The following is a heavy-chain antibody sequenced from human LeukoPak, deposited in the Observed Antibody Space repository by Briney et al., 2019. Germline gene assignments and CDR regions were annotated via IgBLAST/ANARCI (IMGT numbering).Heavy chain of an antibody. CDR3: AREVYFDY. CDR1: AFTFGMFW. J-gene: IGHJ4*02. Sequence: PGGSLRLSCAAAAFTFGMFWMSWVRHAQGKGLEWVAYIKRDGSEKYYVGSGEDRLIISRDNAKNSLYLQMNSLRAEDTAVYYCAREVYFDYWGQGTLVTVSS. CDR2: IKRDGSEK. V-gene: IGHV3-7*01.